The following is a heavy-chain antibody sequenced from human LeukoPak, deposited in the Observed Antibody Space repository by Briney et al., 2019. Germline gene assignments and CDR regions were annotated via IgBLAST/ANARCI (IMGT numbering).Heavy chain of an antibody. CDR3: ARDSGTTGEVRFDP. CDR1: GYIFTNFA. Sequence: ASVKVSCKASGYIFTNFAMNWVRQAPGQGLEWMGWINTNTGTPTYAQGFTGRFVFSLDTSVSTVYLQISSLKAEDTAIYYCARDSGTTGEVRFDPWGQGILVTVSA. J-gene: IGHJ5*02. V-gene: IGHV7-4-1*02. D-gene: IGHD4-17*01. CDR2: INTNTGTP.